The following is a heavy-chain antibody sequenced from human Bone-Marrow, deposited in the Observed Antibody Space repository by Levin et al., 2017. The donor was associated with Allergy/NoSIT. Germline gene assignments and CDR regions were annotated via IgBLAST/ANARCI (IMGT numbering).Heavy chain of an antibody. J-gene: IGHJ4*02. Sequence: GESLKISCAASGFTFSSYWMSWVRQAPGKGLEWVANIKQDGSEKYYVDSVKGRFTISRDNAKNSLYLQMNSLRAEDTAVYYCARVPTYYYDSSGYYSRGFDYWGQGTLVTVSS. CDR1: GFTFSSYW. CDR3: ARVPTYYYDSSGYYSRGFDY. D-gene: IGHD3-22*01. CDR2: IKQDGSEK. V-gene: IGHV3-7*01.